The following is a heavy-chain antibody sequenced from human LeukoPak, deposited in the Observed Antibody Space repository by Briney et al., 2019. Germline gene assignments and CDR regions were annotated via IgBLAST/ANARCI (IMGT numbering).Heavy chain of an antibody. CDR2: ISAYNGNT. D-gene: IGHD3-10*01. V-gene: IGHV1-18*04. Sequence: ASVKVSCKASGYTFTSYGISWVRQAPGQGLEWMGWISAYNGNTNYAQKLQGRVTMTTDTSTSTAYMELRSLRSDDPAVYYCAREGVGVRGVIRTGDAFDIWGQGTMVTVSS. J-gene: IGHJ3*02. CDR3: AREGVGVRGVIRTGDAFDI. CDR1: GYTFTSYG.